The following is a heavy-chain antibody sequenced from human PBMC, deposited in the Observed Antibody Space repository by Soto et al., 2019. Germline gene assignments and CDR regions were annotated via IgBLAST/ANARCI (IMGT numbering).Heavy chain of an antibody. J-gene: IGHJ5*02. Sequence: QVQLQESGPGLVKPSQTLSLTCTVSGGSISSGGYYWSWIRQHPGKGLERIGHINYSGRTYYHSSLKSRVSISVDTPKNQFSLKLSSVTAAVTAIYYCARDYNRRPVGWFDPWGQGTLVTVSS. CDR2: INYSGRT. V-gene: IGHV4-31*03. CDR3: ARDYNRRPVGWFDP. CDR1: GGSISSGGYY. D-gene: IGHD3-10*01.